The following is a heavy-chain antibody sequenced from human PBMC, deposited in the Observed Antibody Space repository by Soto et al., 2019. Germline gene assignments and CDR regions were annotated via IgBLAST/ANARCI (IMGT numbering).Heavy chain of an antibody. CDR3: ARDLQQLELPYNWFDP. V-gene: IGHV1-18*01. CDR2: ISAYNGNT. CDR1: GYSFTSYD. J-gene: IGHJ5*02. D-gene: IGHD6-13*01. Sequence: QVQLVQSGAEVKKPGASVKVSFKASGYSFTSYDISWVREAPGQGIEWMGWISAYNGNTNNAQKLQGRVTMTTDTSTSTAYMELRSLRSDDTAGYYCARDLQQLELPYNWFDPWGQGTLVTVSS.